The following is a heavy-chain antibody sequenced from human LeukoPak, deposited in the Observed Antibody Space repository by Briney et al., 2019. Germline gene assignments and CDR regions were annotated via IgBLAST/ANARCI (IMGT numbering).Heavy chain of an antibody. Sequence: SDTLSLTCAVYGGSFSGYYWSWIRRPPGKGLEWIGEINHSGSTNYNPSLKSRVTISIDTSKNQFSLKLSSVTAADTAVYYCARGRAVPAAGPYNWFDPWGQGTLVTVSS. J-gene: IGHJ5*02. CDR1: GGSFSGYY. CDR3: ARGRAVPAAGPYNWFDP. V-gene: IGHV4-34*01. CDR2: INHSGST. D-gene: IGHD2-2*01.